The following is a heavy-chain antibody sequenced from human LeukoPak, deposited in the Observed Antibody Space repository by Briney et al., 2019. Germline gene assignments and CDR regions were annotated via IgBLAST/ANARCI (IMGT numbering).Heavy chain of an antibody. D-gene: IGHD5-18*01. CDR1: GFTFSSYG. CDR3: ARANPPKQLWLLDY. J-gene: IGHJ4*02. Sequence: GGSLRLSCAASGFTFSSYGMHWVRQAPRKGLEWVAVIWYDGSNKYYADSVKGGFTISRDNSKNTLYLQMNSLRAEDTAVYYCARANPPKQLWLLDYWGQGTLVTVSS. V-gene: IGHV3-33*01. CDR2: IWYDGSNK.